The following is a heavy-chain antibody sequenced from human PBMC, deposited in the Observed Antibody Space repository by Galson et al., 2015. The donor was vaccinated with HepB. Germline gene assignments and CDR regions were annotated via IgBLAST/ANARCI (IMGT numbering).Heavy chain of an antibody. J-gene: IGHJ4*02. CDR1: GDSINSDHW. D-gene: IGHD3-22*01. CDR2: VDDSGHT. CDR3: ARVTYDNTGFDF. Sequence: SETLSLTCAVTGDSINSDHWWSWVRQPPGKGLEWIGEVDDSGHTNYNPSLESRVTISGDKSTNHFSLRLRSVTAADTAVYFCARVTYDNTGFDFWGQGTLVVASS. V-gene: IGHV4-4*02.